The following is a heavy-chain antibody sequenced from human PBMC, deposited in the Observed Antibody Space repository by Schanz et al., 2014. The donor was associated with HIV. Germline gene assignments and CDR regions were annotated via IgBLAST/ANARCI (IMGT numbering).Heavy chain of an antibody. J-gene: IGHJ4*02. V-gene: IGHV3-7*01. Sequence: EVQLVESGGGLVQPGKSLRLSCAASGFAFSSSWMHWVRQTPGKGLEWVAHINQDKSDKRYLYSVRGRFTVSRDNTKTSLFLQMSSMRAEETAIYYCVRGDPIGSFWGQGTLVTVSP. CDR1: GFAFSSSW. CDR2: INQDKSDK. CDR3: VRGDPIGSF. D-gene: IGHD2-21*02.